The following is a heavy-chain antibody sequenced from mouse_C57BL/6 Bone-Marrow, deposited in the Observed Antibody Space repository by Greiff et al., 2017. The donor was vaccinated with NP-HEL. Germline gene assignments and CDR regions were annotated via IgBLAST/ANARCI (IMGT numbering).Heavy chain of an antibody. D-gene: IGHD6-1*01. CDR1: GFNITDYY. CDR2: IDPEDGDT. V-gene: IGHV14-1*01. Sequence: VQLQQSGAELVRPGASVKLSCTASGFNITDYYMHWVKQRPEQGLEWIGRIDPEDGDTEYAPQFQGQATMTAAPSSHTASLQLSRLTSEDTAVYYCTSPLSWYAMDYGGQGTSVTVSS. J-gene: IGHJ4*01. CDR3: TSPLSWYAMDY.